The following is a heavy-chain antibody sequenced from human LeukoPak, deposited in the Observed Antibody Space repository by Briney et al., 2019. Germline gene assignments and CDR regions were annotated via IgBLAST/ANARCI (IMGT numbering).Heavy chain of an antibody. V-gene: IGHV3-53*01. CDR3: ARVPYGNYHYYYMDV. J-gene: IGHJ6*03. Sequence: GFLRLSCAASGFAFSSYGMHWVRQAPGKGLEWVSLIYSGSSTYYANSVKGRFTISRDNSKNTVYLQMNSLRAEDTAVYYCARVPYGNYHYYYMDVWGKGTTVTVSS. CDR2: IYSGSST. CDR1: GFAFSSYG. D-gene: IGHD3-10*01.